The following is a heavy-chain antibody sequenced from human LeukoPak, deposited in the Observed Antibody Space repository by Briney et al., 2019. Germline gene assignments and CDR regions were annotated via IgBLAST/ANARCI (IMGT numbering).Heavy chain of an antibody. V-gene: IGHV4-39*07. D-gene: IGHD6-19*01. Sequence: SETLSLTCTVSGGSISSSSYYWGWIRQPPGKGLEWIGSIYYSGSTNYNPSLKSRVTISVDTSKNQFSLKLSSVTAADTAVYYCARLLYSSGWYGLRWFDPWGQGTLVTVSS. CDR3: ARLLYSSGWYGLRWFDP. J-gene: IGHJ5*02. CDR1: GGSISSSSYY. CDR2: IYYSGST.